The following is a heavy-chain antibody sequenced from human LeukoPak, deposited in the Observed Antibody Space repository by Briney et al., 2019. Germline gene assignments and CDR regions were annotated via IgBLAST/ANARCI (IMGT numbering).Heavy chain of an antibody. J-gene: IGHJ5*02. V-gene: IGHV1-18*01. D-gene: IGHD3-22*01. CDR2: ISTYNGNT. CDR3: ARDYDSSGYYQFDP. CDR1: GYTFTSYG. Sequence: GASVKVSCKASGYTFTSYGISWVRQAPGQGLEWMGWISTYNGNTNYAQKLQGRVTMTTDTSTSTAYMELRSLRSDDTAVYYCARDYDSSGYYQFDPWGQGTLVTVSS.